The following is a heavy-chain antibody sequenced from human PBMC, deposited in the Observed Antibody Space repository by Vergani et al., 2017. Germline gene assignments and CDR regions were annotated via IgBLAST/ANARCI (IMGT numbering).Heavy chain of an antibody. D-gene: IGHD2-8*02. CDR2: ISYDGTNK. Sequence: QVQLVESGGGVVQPGRSLRLSCAASGFTFGDHGIHWVRRAPGKGLAWLALISYDGTNKYYTNSVRGRFTISRDNSKITLFLQMNSLRVEDMAVYYCARDRGDWRYSRYFYNYYMYVWGKGTTVTVSS. CDR1: GFTFGDHG. V-gene: IGHV3-30-3*01. J-gene: IGHJ6*03. CDR3: ARDRGDWRYSRYFYNYYMYV.